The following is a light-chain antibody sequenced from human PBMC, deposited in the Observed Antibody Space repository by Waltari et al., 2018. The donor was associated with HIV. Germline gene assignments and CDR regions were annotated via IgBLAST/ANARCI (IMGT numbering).Light chain of an antibody. CDR1: GLATQY. CDR2: KDT. Sequence: SYELKQPPSVSVSPGQTAKINCSGGGLATQYAFWYQQKAGHAPVVVMYKDTERPLGIPERFSGSISGTTVTLTINEVQAEDEADYYCQSADSSGTYVFGSGTKVTVL. CDR3: QSADSSGTYV. V-gene: IGLV3-25*03. J-gene: IGLJ1*01.